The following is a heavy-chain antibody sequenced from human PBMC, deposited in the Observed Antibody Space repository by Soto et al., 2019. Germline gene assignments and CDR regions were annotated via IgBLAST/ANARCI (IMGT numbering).Heavy chain of an antibody. D-gene: IGHD1-7*01. CDR3: VRRASGNYDY. CDR2: ISSNGGTT. CDR1: GFTFSSYD. J-gene: IGHJ4*02. Sequence: EVQLAESGGGMVQPGGSVRLSCVASGFTFSSYDMHWVRQAPGKGLEYVSSISSNGGTTYYGNSVRARFTISRDNSKNTLYLQMGSLSAEDMAVYYCVRRASGNYDYWGQGTLVTVSS. V-gene: IGHV3-64*01.